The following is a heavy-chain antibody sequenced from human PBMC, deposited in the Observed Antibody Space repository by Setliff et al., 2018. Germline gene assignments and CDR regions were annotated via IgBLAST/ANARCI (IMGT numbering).Heavy chain of an antibody. CDR3: ARSAGYSSSWYNYYYGMDV. CDR1: GYSISSGYN. Sequence: PSETLSLTCAVSGYSISSGYNWGWIRQPPGKGLEWIGSIYHSGSTYYNPSLKSRVTISVDTSKNQFSLKLSSVTAADTAVYYCARSAGYSSSWYNYYYGMDVWGQGTTVTVSS. D-gene: IGHD6-13*01. V-gene: IGHV4-38-2*01. CDR2: IYHSGST. J-gene: IGHJ6*02.